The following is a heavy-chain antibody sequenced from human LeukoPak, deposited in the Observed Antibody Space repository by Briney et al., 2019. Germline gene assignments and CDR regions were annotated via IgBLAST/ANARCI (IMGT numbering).Heavy chain of an antibody. CDR3: ARVTYYYDSSGYYPYYYYYYYMDV. Sequence: SETLSLTCTVSGGSISSGGYHWSWIRQHPGKGLEGVGYIYYSGSTYYNPSLKSRVTISVDTSKNQFSLKLSSVTAADTAVYYCARVTYYYDSSGYYPYYYYYYYMDVWGKGTTVTVSS. V-gene: IGHV4-31*03. CDR2: IYYSGST. D-gene: IGHD3-22*01. J-gene: IGHJ6*03. CDR1: GGSISSGGYH.